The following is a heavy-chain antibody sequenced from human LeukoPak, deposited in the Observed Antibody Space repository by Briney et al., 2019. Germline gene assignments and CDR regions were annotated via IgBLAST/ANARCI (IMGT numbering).Heavy chain of an antibody. CDR2: ITSGGAP. V-gene: IGHV3-53*01. CDR1: GFTFSDYY. Sequence: PGGSLRLSCAASGFTFSDYYTSWIRQAPGQGLEWVSAITSGGAPRYADSVKGRFTISRDNSKNTLYLQMNSLRAEDTAVYYCASKPYPTFDYWGQGTLVTVSS. J-gene: IGHJ4*02. D-gene: IGHD1-14*01. CDR3: ASKPYPTFDY.